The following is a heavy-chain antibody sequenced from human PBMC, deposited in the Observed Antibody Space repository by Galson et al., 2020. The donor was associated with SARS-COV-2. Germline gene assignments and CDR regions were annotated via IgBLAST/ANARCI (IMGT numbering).Heavy chain of an antibody. CDR3: ASDGSLSGYDYIVPYFDY. Sequence: GESLKISCAASGFTFSSYSMNWVRQAPGKGLEWVSSISSSSSYIYYADSVKGRFTISRDNTKNSLYLQMNSLRAEDTAVYYCASDGSLSGYDYIVPYFDYWGQGTLVTVSS. CDR2: ISSSSSYI. CDR1: GFTFSSYS. D-gene: IGHD5-12*01. V-gene: IGHV3-21*01. J-gene: IGHJ4*02.